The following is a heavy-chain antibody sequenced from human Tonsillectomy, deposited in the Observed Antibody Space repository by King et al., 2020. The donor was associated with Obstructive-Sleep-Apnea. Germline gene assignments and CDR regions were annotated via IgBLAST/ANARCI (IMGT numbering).Heavy chain of an antibody. Sequence: VQLVESGGGVVQPGRSLRLSCAASGFAFTSYGMHWVRQAPGKGLEWVAVISYDGSNKYYADSVKGRFTISRDNSQNTLSLHMNSLRLEDTAGYYCAKDRGFGEKPTLFDYWGQGTLVTVSS. CDR1: GFAFTSYG. J-gene: IGHJ4*02. V-gene: IGHV3-30*18. CDR3: AKDRGFGEKPTLFDY. D-gene: IGHD3-10*01. CDR2: ISYDGSNK.